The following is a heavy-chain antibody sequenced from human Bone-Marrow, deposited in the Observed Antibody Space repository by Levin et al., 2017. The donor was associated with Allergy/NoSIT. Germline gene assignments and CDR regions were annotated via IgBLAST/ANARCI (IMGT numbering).Heavy chain of an antibody. D-gene: IGHD3-10*01. V-gene: IGHV3-23*01. CDR3: TKVHHSGGSFGYFES. J-gene: IGHJ4*02. CDR2: ISGNGAST. Sequence: GGSLRLSCVASGFTFGSHAMNWVRQAPGKGLEWVSSISGNGASTYYADSVKARFRTSRDNSKNTVFLQMNDLRAEDTAVYYCTKVHHSGGSFGYFESWGQGTLVTVSS. CDR1: GFTFGSHA.